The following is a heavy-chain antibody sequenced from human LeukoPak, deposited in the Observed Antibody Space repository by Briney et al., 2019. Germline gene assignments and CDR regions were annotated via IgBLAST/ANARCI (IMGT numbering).Heavy chain of an antibody. J-gene: IGHJ4*02. CDR3: ARSRNRFDDY. CDR2: CRKKLYAHTT. V-gene: IGHV3-72*01. Sequence: GGSLRLSCAASGFTFSNYAMSWVRQAPGKGPEWIAHCRKKLYAHTTEYAASVQGRFTISRDDSKNLLYLQMNSLKTEDTAVYFCARSRNRFDDYWGQGALVTVSS. CDR1: GFTFSNYA.